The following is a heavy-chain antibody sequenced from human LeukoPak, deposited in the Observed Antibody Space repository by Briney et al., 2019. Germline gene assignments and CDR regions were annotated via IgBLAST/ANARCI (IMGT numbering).Heavy chain of an antibody. J-gene: IGHJ5*02. D-gene: IGHD2-15*01. CDR3: ARDIVDGRNPGTRFDA. Sequence: PSETLSLTCTVSVGSISSHLWSWIRQPPGKGLEGIGYILYSGKTNYNPSLKSRVPMSVDTSKNQFSLRLSSVTAADTAMYYCARDIVDGRNPGTRFDAGGQGTLVTVS. V-gene: IGHV4-59*11. CDR2: ILYSGKT. CDR1: VGSISSHL.